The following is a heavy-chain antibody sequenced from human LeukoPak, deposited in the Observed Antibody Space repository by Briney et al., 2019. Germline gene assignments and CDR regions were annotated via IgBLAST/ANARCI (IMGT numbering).Heavy chain of an antibody. D-gene: IGHD2-2*01. V-gene: IGHV3-30*03. J-gene: IGHJ4*02. Sequence: GGSLRLSCAASGFTFSSYGMHWVRQAPGKGLEWVAVISYDGSNKYYADSVKGRFTISRDNSKNTLYLQMNSLKTEDTAVYYCTRVESSRGVDYWGQGTLVTVSS. CDR3: TRVESSRGVDY. CDR1: GFTFSSYG. CDR2: ISYDGSNK.